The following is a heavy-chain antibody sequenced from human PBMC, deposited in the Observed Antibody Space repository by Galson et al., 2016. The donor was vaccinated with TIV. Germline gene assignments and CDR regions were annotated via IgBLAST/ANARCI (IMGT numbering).Heavy chain of an antibody. Sequence: SLRLSCAASGFLFTEYYMSWIRQAPGKGLEWVSYISSSSSFRNYADSVKGRFTISRDNAKVYLQVNSLRVEDTAVYYCARDYGEVRGDNWYVDLWGRGTLVTVSS. CDR1: GFLFTEYY. CDR2: ISSSSSFR. CDR3: ARDYGEVRGDNWYVDL. J-gene: IGHJ2*01. V-gene: IGHV3-11*05. D-gene: IGHD3-10*01.